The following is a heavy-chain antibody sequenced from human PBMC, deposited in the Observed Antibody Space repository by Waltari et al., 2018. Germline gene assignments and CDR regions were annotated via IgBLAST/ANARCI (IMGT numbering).Heavy chain of an antibody. CDR1: GGSISSSSYY. Sequence: QLQLQESGPGLVKPSETLSLTCTVSGGSISSSSYYWGWIRQPPGKGLEWIGSIYYSGSTYYNPSLKSRVTISVDTSKNQFSLKLISVTAADTAVYYCARNRNMTTVTYWGQGTLVTVSS. CDR3: ARNRNMTTVTY. D-gene: IGHD4-17*01. J-gene: IGHJ4*02. CDR2: IYYSGST. V-gene: IGHV4-39*01.